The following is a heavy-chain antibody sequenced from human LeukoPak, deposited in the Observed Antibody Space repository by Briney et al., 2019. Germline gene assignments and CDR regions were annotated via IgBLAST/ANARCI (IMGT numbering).Heavy chain of an antibody. CDR1: GFTFSSYA. CDR3: AKLRSSGYYSGWSFDY. D-gene: IGHD3-22*01. CDR2: ISGSGGST. V-gene: IGHV3-23*01. Sequence: GGSLRLSCAASGFTFSSYAMSWVRQAPGKGLEWVSAISGSGGSTYYADSVKGRFTISRDNSKNTLYLQMNSLRAEDTAVYYCAKLRSSGYYSGWSFDYWGQGTLVTVSS. J-gene: IGHJ4*02.